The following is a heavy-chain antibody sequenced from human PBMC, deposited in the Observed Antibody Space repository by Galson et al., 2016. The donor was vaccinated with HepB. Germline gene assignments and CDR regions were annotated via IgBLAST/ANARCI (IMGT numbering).Heavy chain of an antibody. CDR1: GFTFSNAW. CDR2: IKSKSNGGTT. D-gene: IGHD1-1*01. V-gene: IGHV3-15*01. CDR3: ATPYNWDAGDNYYFFGMGV. Sequence: SLRLSCAGSGFTFSNAWMSWVRQAPGKGLEWVGHIKSKSNGGTTDYGAPVKGRFTISRDDSENTLYLQMHTLVTEDTAVYYCATPYNWDAGDNYYFFGMGVWGKGTTVTVSS. J-gene: IGHJ6*04.